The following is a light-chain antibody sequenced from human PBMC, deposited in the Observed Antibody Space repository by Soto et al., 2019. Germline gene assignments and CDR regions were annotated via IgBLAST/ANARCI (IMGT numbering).Light chain of an antibody. CDR3: QHYNNWPRT. Sequence: EIVMTQSPATLSVSPGERASLSCRASQSVSSNLAWYQQKPGPTPRLLIYATSTRATGIPARFSGSGSGTEFTPTISSLQSEDFAVYYCQHYNNWPRTVGGGTKVAIK. V-gene: IGKV3-15*01. CDR2: ATS. J-gene: IGKJ4*01. CDR1: QSVSSN.